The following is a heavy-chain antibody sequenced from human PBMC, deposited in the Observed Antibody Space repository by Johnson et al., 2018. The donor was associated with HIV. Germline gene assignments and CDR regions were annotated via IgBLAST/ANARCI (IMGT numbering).Heavy chain of an antibody. Sequence: EVQLVESGGGVVQPGRSLRLSCAASGFTFRSYIMHWVRQAPGKGLEWVAVLYSGGSTYYADSVRGRFTISRDNSKNTLYLQMNSLSVDDTALYYCDRDGESQQLPLGDACDVWGRGPLVTVAS. CDR3: DRDGESQQLPLGDACDV. CDR2: LYSGGST. CDR1: GFTFRSYI. J-gene: IGHJ3*01. D-gene: IGHD6-13*01. V-gene: IGHV3-66*01.